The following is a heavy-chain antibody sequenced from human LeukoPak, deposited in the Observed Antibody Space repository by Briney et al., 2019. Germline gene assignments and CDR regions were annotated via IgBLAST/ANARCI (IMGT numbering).Heavy chain of an antibody. CDR2: MSSDGINT. Sequence: SGTSLRLSCATSGXTFRTSGFHWVRQAPGKGLEWVALMSSDGINTYYADSVKGRFTVSRDSSKDILYLQMNSLRADDTAIYYCAKDHAGSGRAFEYWGQGTLVTVSS. CDR3: AKDHAGSGRAFEY. CDR1: GXTFRTSG. V-gene: IGHV3-30*04. J-gene: IGHJ4*02. D-gene: IGHD3-10*01.